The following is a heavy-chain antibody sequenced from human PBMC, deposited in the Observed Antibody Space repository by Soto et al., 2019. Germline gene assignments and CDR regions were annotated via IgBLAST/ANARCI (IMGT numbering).Heavy chain of an antibody. Sequence: QVQLVESGGGVVQPGRSLRLSCAASGFTFSSYGMHWVRQAPGKGLEWVAVIWYDGSNKYYADSVKGRFTISRDNSKNTLYLQMNSLRAEDTAVHYCARDRYSSGWYDFDYWGQGTLVTVSS. CDR1: GFTFSSYG. CDR3: ARDRYSSGWYDFDY. CDR2: IWYDGSNK. V-gene: IGHV3-33*01. J-gene: IGHJ4*02. D-gene: IGHD6-19*01.